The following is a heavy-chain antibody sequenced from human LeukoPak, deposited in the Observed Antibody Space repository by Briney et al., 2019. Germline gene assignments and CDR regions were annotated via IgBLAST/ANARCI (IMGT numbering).Heavy chain of an antibody. CDR3: AKDGLYCTGGSCYNLLNS. CDR2: LPYDGNNE. D-gene: IGHD2-15*01. Sequence: GGSLRLSCAASGFFFSNSGMHWVRQAPGKRLEWVAILPYDGNNEYYADSVKGRFTASRDNSENTLYLQMNSLRSEDTAVYYCAKDGLYCTGGSCYNLLNSWGQGALVIVSS. J-gene: IGHJ4*02. V-gene: IGHV3-30*18. CDR1: GFFFSNSG.